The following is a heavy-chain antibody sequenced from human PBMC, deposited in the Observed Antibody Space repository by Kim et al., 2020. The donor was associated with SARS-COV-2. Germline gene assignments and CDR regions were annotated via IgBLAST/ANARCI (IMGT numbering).Heavy chain of an antibody. D-gene: IGHD2-8*02. CDR1: GFRLSDRY. CDR3: VKDGTASV. V-gene: IGHV3-72*01. J-gene: IGHJ4*02. CDR2: IKNKANSDST. Sequence: GGSLRLSCAASGFRLSDRYMDWVRQAPGKGLQWVGRIKNKANSDSTEYAASVKGRFTISRDDSKNSLYLQMNGLKTEDTATYYCVKDGTASVWGQGTLVTVSS.